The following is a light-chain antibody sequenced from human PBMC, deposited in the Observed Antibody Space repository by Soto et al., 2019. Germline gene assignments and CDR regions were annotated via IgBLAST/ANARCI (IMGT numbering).Light chain of an antibody. V-gene: IGKV3-20*01. J-gene: IGKJ5*01. CDR1: QSLRSS. CDR3: QQYAGSPIT. CDR2: GAS. Sequence: IFLTPSPFTRSLSPGERATLSCRASQSLRSSLAWYQQKPGQVPRLLIYGASSRASGIPDRFSGSGSETDFTLTISRLEPEDFALYYCQQYAGSPITFGQGTRLEIK.